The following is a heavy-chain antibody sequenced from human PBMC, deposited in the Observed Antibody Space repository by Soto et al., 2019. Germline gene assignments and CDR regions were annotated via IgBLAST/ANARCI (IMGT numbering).Heavy chain of an antibody. CDR2: INHSGRV. CDR3: STRAYDTNGYYRFEP. CDR1: GGSFSVHS. Sequence: SETLSLTCAVYGGSFSVHSWTWIRHSPGKGLEWIGDINHSGRVNYSPSLKSRVTISLDTSKNQFSLTLSAVTAADTAMYYCSTRAYDTNGYYRFEPWGQGTLVTVSS. D-gene: IGHD3-22*01. V-gene: IGHV4-34*01. J-gene: IGHJ5*01.